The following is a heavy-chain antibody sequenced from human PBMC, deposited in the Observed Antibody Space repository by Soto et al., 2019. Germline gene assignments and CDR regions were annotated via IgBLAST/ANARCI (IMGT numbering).Heavy chain of an antibody. CDR2: INHSGST. J-gene: IGHJ4*02. Sequence: PSETLSLTCAVYGGSFSGYYWSWIRQPPGKGLEWIGEINHSGSTNYNPSLKSRVTISVDTSKNQFSLKLSSVTAADTAGYYCARGSLVYDSSGYSYFDYWGQGTLVTVSS. D-gene: IGHD3-22*01. CDR1: GGSFSGYY. CDR3: ARGSLVYDSSGYSYFDY. V-gene: IGHV4-34*01.